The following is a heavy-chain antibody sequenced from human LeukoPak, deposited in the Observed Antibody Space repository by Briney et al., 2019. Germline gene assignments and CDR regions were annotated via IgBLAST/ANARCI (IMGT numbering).Heavy chain of an antibody. J-gene: IGHJ6*04. CDR1: GGSFSGYY. D-gene: IGHD3-10*01. CDR3: ARGLTYPYGSGSPYAMDV. Sequence: SETLSLTCAVYGGSFSGYYWSWIRQSPGKGLECIGEINHSGSSINYNPSLKSRITISVDTSKNQFSLKLSSVTAADTAVYYCARGLTYPYGSGSPYAMDVWGKGTPVTVSS. CDR2: INHSGSSI. V-gene: IGHV4-34*01.